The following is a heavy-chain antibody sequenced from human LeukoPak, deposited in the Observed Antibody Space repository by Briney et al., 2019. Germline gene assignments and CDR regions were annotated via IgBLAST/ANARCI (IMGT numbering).Heavy chain of an antibody. CDR1: GGTFSSYA. V-gene: IGHV1-69*04. CDR3: ARERFWVNCSGGSCRPDY. D-gene: IGHD2-15*01. J-gene: IGHJ4*02. Sequence: ASVKVSCKASGGTFSSYAISWVRQAPGQGLEWMGRIIPILGIANYAQKFQGRVTITADKSTSTAYMELSSLRSEDTAVYYCARERFWVNCSGGSCRPDYWGQGTLVTVSS. CDR2: IIPILGIA.